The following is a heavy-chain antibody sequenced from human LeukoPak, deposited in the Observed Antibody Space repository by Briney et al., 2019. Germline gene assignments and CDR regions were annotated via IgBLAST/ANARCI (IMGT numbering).Heavy chain of an antibody. Sequence: SQTLSLTCAISGDSVSSTSAAWNWIRPSPSIGLEWLGRTYDRSKWYSDYAASVRGRITVTPDTSTNQFSLQLNSVTPEDTAVYYCARGDLALSGTREYYYYYGMDVWGQGTTVTVSS. CDR3: ARGDLALSGTREYYYYYGMDV. CDR1: GDSVSSTSAA. V-gene: IGHV6-1*01. CDR2: TYDRSKWYS. D-gene: IGHD3-16*01. J-gene: IGHJ6*02.